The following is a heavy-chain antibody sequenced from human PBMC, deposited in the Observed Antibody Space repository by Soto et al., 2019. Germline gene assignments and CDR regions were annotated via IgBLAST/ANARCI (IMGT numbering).Heavy chain of an antibody. CDR3: ARLRRDFLTGYTYGMDV. J-gene: IGHJ6*02. Sequence: EVQLVESGGGLVQPGGSLRLSCAASGFTFSSYDMHWVRQATGKGLEWVSAIGTAGDTYYPGSVKGRFTISRENAKNSLYIQMNSLRAGDTAVYYCARLRRDFLTGYTYGMDVWGQGTTVTVSS. CDR1: GFTFSSYD. V-gene: IGHV3-13*01. D-gene: IGHD3-9*01. CDR2: IGTAGDT.